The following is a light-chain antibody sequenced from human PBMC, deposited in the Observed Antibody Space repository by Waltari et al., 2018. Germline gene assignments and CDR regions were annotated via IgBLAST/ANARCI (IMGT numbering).Light chain of an antibody. CDR2: DAS. CDR1: QSVSSY. Sequence: EIVLTQSPATLSLSPGERATLSCRASQSVSSYLAWYQQKSGQAPRLLIYDASNRATGIPARFSGSGSGTDFTLTISSLEPEDFAVYYCQQRSNWPRLTFGGGTKVEIK. CDR3: QQRSNWPRLT. J-gene: IGKJ4*01. V-gene: IGKV3-11*01.